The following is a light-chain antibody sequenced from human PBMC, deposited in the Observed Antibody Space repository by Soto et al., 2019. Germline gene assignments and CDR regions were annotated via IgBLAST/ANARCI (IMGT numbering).Light chain of an antibody. CDR1: SSDVDGYNY. J-gene: IGLJ1*01. CDR2: DVS. Sequence: QSALTQPASVSGSPGQSITISCTGTSSDVDGYNYVSWYQQHPGKAPKLMIYDVSNRPSGVSNRFSGSKSGNTASLTISGLQAVDEADYYCSSYTSSSTYVFGTGTKVTVL. CDR3: SSYTSSSTYV. V-gene: IGLV2-14*01.